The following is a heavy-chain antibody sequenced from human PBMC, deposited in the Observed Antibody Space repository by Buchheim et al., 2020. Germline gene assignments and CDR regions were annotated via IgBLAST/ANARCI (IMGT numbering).Heavy chain of an antibody. D-gene: IGHD2-2*01. J-gene: IGHJ5*01. Sequence: QVQLQESGPGLVKPSGTLSLTCAVSGGSITSSHWWTWVRQPPGKGLEWLGEIYHTGSTNYRPSLARRVTILVDRPKNQFSPTLRSVTAADTGFYYCARDPSSSATFDSWGQGTL. V-gene: IGHV4-4*02. CDR1: GGSITSSHW. CDR2: IYHTGST. CDR3: ARDPSSSATFDS.